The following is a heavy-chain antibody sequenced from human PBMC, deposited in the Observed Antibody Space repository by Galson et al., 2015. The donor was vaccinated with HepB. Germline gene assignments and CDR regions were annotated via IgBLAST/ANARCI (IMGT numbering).Heavy chain of an antibody. Sequence: ETLSLTCTVSGGSITSYYWSWIRQPPGRGLEWIGYIYYSGRTKYYPSLMSRVTISVDTSKNQFSLKVSSVTAADTAVYFCARVSATFHYDSDSYSQRSLFDYWGQGTLVTVSS. CDR1: GGSITSYY. J-gene: IGHJ4*02. CDR2: IYYSGRT. D-gene: IGHD3-22*01. V-gene: IGHV4-59*08. CDR3: ARVSATFHYDSDSYSQRSLFDY.